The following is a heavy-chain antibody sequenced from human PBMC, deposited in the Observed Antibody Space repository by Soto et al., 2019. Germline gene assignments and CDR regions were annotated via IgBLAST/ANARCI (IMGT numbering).Heavy chain of an antibody. Sequence: GGSLRLSCAASGFTFSSYAMSWVRQTPGKGLEWVSAIRHSGGTTYYADSVKGRFTISRDNSKNTLYLQMNSLRAGDTAVYYCARAVGPFDYWGQGTLVTVSS. CDR2: IRHSGGTT. CDR1: GFTFSSYA. CDR3: ARAVGPFDY. J-gene: IGHJ4*02. D-gene: IGHD1-26*01. V-gene: IGHV3-23*01.